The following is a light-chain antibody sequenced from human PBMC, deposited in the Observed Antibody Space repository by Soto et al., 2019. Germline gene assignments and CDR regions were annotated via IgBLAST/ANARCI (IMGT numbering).Light chain of an antibody. CDR2: AAS. CDR3: QQSYMDPIT. Sequence: TQSPSSFSASTGDRVTITCRASQGISSYLAWYQQKPGKAPKLLIYAASTLQSGVPSRFSGSGSGTDFTLSISSVQPEDFATYFCQQSYMDPITFGQGTRLEIK. J-gene: IGKJ5*01. V-gene: IGKV1-8*01. CDR1: QGISSY.